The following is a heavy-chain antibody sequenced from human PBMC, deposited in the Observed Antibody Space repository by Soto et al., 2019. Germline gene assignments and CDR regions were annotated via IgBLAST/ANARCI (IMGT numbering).Heavy chain of an antibody. V-gene: IGHV3-13*05. J-gene: IGHJ2*01. CDR1: GFTFSSYD. D-gene: IGHD3-22*01. CDR2: IGTAGDP. Sequence: EVQLVESGGGLVQPGGSLRLSCAASGFTFSSYDMHWVRQATGKGLDWVSAIGTAGDPYYPGSVKGRFTISRENAKNSLYLQMNSLRAGDTAVYYCARANYDSSGYSWYFDLWGRGTLVTVSS. CDR3: ARANYDSSGYSWYFDL.